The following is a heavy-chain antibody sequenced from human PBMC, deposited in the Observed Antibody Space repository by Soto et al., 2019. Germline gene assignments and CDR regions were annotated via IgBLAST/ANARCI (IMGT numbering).Heavy chain of an antibody. D-gene: IGHD3-3*02. V-gene: IGHV1-2*02. Sequence: ASVKVSCKASGYTFTVYYMHWVRQAPGQGLEWMGWINPKSGGTMYPQKFQGRVTMTWDTSISTAYMALTRLRSDDTAVYYCAKDAFSRAYYFDCWGQGTLVTVSS. J-gene: IGHJ4*02. CDR1: GYTFTVYY. CDR2: INPKSGGT. CDR3: AKDAFSRAYYFDC.